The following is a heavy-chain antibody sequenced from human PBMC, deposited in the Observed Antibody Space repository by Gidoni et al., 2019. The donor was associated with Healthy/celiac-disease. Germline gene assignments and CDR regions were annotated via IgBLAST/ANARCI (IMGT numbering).Heavy chain of an antibody. CDR2: ISYDGSNK. D-gene: IGHD3-10*01. CDR3: AKDEREDYYGSGSYRVDAFDI. J-gene: IGHJ3*02. Sequence: LRLSCAASGFTFSSYGMHWVRQAPGKGLEWVAVISYDGSNKYYADSVKGRFTISRDNSKNTLYLQMNSLRAEDTAVYYCAKDEREDYYGSGSYRVDAFDIWGQGTMVTVSS. V-gene: IGHV3-30*18. CDR1: GFTFSSYG.